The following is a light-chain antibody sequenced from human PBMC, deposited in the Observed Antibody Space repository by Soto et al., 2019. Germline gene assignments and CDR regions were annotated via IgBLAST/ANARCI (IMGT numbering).Light chain of an antibody. CDR1: PSVTNY. Sequence: EIVLTQSPATLSLSPGERATLSSRASPSVTNYLAWYQQKPGQAPRLLIYGASSRATGIPDRFSGSGSGTDFTLTIIRLEPEDFAVYYCQQYGTTLWTFGQGTKVDI. CDR3: QQYGTTLWT. V-gene: IGKV3-20*01. CDR2: GAS. J-gene: IGKJ1*01.